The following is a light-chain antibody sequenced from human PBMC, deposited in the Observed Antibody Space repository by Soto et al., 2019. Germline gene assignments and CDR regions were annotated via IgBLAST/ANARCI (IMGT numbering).Light chain of an antibody. J-gene: IGKJ2*01. CDR2: WAS. V-gene: IGKV4-1*01. CDR1: QNILYSSSNKNY. Sequence: DIVMTQSPDSLAVSLGERATINCKSSQNILYSSSNKNYLSWYQQKPGQPPKLLISWASTRESGVPDRFSGSGSGTDLTLTISSLQAEDVAVYYCHQYYSTPYAFGQGTKVDIK. CDR3: HQYYSTPYA.